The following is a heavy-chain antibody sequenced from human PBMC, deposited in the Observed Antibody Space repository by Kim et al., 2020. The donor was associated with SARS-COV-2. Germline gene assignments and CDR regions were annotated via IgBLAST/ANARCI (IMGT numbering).Heavy chain of an antibody. J-gene: IGHJ4*02. Sequence: SQKCQGRVTITRDTSAGTAYIELSSLRSEDTAVYYCARATSSGWYVAFDYWGQGTLVTVSS. CDR3: ARATSSGWYVAFDY. V-gene: IGHV1-3*01. D-gene: IGHD6-19*01.